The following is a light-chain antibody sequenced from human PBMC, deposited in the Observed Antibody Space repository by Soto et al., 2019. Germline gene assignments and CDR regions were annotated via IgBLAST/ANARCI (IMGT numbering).Light chain of an antibody. CDR3: QQYNTYSRP. CDR2: KAS. CDR1: QSISTY. Sequence: IQVTQSPSTLPASVGDRVAITCRASQSISTYLAWYQQKPGKAPKLLIYKASSLESGVPSRFSGSGSGAEFTLTISSLQPDDFATYYCQQYNTYSRPFGQGTKVDNK. V-gene: IGKV1-5*03. J-gene: IGKJ1*01.